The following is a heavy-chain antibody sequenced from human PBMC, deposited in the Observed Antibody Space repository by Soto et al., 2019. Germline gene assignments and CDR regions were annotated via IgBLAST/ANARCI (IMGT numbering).Heavy chain of an antibody. CDR2: LNEDGSFT. CDR1: EFTFSSYW. V-gene: IGHV3-74*03. J-gene: IGHJ6*02. CDR3: ARDLSGRADV. D-gene: IGHD3-10*01. Sequence: PGGSLRLSCVASEFTFSSYWMHWVRQVPGKGLVWVSRLNEDGSFTSYADSVKGRFSIFRDNAKKTLYLQMNSLSAEDSAVYYCARDLSGRADVWGQGTTVTVYS.